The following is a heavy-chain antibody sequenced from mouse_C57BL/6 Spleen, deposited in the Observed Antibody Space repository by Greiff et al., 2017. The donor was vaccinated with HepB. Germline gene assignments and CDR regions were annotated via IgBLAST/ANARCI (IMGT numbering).Heavy chain of an antibody. D-gene: IGHD1-1*01. J-gene: IGHJ1*03. CDR1: GYTFTDYY. V-gene: IGHV1-76*01. Sequence: QVQLQQSGAELVRPGASVKLSCKASGYTFTDYYINWVKQRPGQGLEWIARIYPGSGNTYYNEKFKGKATLTAEKSSSTAYMQLSSLTSEDSAVYFCARVAYYYGSSWYFDVWGTGTTVTVSS. CDR2: IYPGSGNT. CDR3: ARVAYYYGSSWYFDV.